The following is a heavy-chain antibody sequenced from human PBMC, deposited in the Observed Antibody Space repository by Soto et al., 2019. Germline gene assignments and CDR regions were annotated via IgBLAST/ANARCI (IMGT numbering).Heavy chain of an antibody. Sequence: EVQLLESGGGLVQPGGSLRLSCAASGFTFSSYAMSWVRQAPGKGLEWVSAISGSGGSTYYADSVKGRFTISRDNSKNTLYLQMNSLRADDTAVYYCAKEFADCSSTSCPLIAFDIWGQGTMVTVSS. CDR1: GFTFSSYA. CDR3: AKEFADCSSTSCPLIAFDI. D-gene: IGHD2-2*01. V-gene: IGHV3-23*01. J-gene: IGHJ3*02. CDR2: ISGSGGST.